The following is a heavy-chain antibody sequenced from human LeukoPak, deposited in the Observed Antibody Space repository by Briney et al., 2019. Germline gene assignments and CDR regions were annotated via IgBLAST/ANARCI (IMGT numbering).Heavy chain of an antibody. Sequence: ASVKVSCKASGYTFTGYYLRWVRQAPGQGLEWMGWINPDSGGTNYAQKFQGRVTVTRDTSISTAYMELSSLRSDDTAVYYCAATKSTGSDPWGQGTLVTVSS. CDR2: INPDSGGT. CDR3: AATKSTGSDP. D-gene: IGHD5-12*01. J-gene: IGHJ5*02. CDR1: GYTFTGYY. V-gene: IGHV1-2*02.